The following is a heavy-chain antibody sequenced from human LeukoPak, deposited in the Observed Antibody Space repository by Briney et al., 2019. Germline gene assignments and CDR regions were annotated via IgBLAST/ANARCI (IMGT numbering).Heavy chain of an antibody. J-gene: IGHJ4*02. CDR2: ISGSGRST. CDR3: AKLRVGGLRGGTFDY. CDR1: GYTFSTYG. D-gene: IGHD3-16*01. V-gene: IGHV3-23*01. Sequence: GGSLRLSCAASGYTFSTYGMSWVRQAPGKGLEWASGISGSGRSTYYADSVKGRFNISRDNSKSTLYLQMNSLRAEDTAVYYCAKLRVGGLRGGTFDYWGQGTLVTVSS.